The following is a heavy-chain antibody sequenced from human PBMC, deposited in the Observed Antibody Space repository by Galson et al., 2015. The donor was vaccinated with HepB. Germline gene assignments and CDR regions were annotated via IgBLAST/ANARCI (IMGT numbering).Heavy chain of an antibody. CDR1: GFTFSSYW. D-gene: IGHD3-3*01. CDR3: AREEQLRFLEWSVNWFDP. Sequence: SLRLSCAASGFTFSSYWMHWVRQAPGKGLVWVSRINSDGSSTSYADSVKGRFTISRDNAKNTLYLQMNSLRAEDTAVYYCAREEQLRFLEWSVNWFDPWGQGTLVTVSS. J-gene: IGHJ5*02. CDR2: INSDGSST. V-gene: IGHV3-74*01.